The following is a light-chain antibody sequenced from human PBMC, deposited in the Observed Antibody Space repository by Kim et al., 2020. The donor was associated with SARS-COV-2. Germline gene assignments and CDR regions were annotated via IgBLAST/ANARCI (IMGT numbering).Light chain of an antibody. J-gene: IGKJ5*01. CDR2: DAS. Sequence: SIGARGTVTCRASQDINSALAWYQQRPGRSPTFLIYDASTLQGGVPSRFSGRGSGTHFTLTIDNLQPEDFGTYFCQQFENYPITFGQGTRLDIK. V-gene: IGKV1D-13*01. CDR1: QDINSA. CDR3: QQFENYPIT.